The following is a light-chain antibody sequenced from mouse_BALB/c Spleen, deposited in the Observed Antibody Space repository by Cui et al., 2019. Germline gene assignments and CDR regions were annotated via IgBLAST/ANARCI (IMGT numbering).Light chain of an antibody. CDR2: LAS. J-gene: IGKJ1*01. CDR1: QDVGTA. CDR3: QQYSSYPWT. V-gene: IGKV6-23*01. Sequence: DIVLTQSHKSMSTSTGDRGSITGKASQDVGTAVAWYQQKPGQSPKLLIYLASTRHTGVPDRFTGSGSGTDFTLTISNVQSEDLADYFCQQYSSYPWTFGGGTKLEIK.